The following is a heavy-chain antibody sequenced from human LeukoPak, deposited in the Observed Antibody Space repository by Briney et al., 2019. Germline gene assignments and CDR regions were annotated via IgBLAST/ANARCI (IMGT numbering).Heavy chain of an antibody. CDR1: GYSFTNYW. CDR2: IYPGDSDT. V-gene: IGHV5-51*01. Sequence: GESLKISCKGSGYSFTNYWIGWVRQMPGKGLEWMGIIYPGDSDTRYSPSFQGQVTISADKSISTAYLQWSSLKASDTAMYYCARGGEYYDFWSGSYYYYYGMDVWGQGTTVTVSS. D-gene: IGHD3-3*01. J-gene: IGHJ6*02. CDR3: ARGGEYYDFWSGSYYYYYGMDV.